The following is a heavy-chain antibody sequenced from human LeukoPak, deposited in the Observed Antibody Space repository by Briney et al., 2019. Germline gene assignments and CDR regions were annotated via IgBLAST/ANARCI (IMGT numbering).Heavy chain of an antibody. Sequence: GGSLRLSCAASGFTFSSYAMSWVRQAPGKGLEWVSAISGSGGSTYYADSVKGRFSISRDNSKNTLYLQMSSLRADDTAVYYCAKDRGMVVTALSYFDYWGQGTLVTVSS. CDR1: GFTFSSYA. V-gene: IGHV3-23*01. D-gene: IGHD2-21*02. J-gene: IGHJ4*02. CDR3: AKDRGMVVTALSYFDY. CDR2: ISGSGGST.